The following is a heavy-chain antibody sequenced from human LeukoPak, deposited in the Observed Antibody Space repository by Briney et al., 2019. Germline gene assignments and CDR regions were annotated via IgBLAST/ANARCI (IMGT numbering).Heavy chain of an antibody. V-gene: IGHV3-30-3*01. Sequence: GRSLRLSCAASGFSFSTYAMHWVRQAPGKGLEWVAVISYDGSSKYYADSVKGRFTISRDNSKNTLYLQMKSLRAEDTAVYYCAKGLVSYYFDYWGQGTLVTVSS. D-gene: IGHD6-19*01. CDR1: GFSFSTYA. CDR2: ISYDGSSK. CDR3: AKGLVSYYFDY. J-gene: IGHJ4*02.